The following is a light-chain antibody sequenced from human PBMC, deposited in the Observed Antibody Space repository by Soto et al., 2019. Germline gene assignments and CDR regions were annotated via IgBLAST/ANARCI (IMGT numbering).Light chain of an antibody. Sequence: DIQMTQSPSTLSASVGDRVTITCRASQSIRSWLAWYQQKPGKAPKLLIYKASSLESGVPSRFSGSGSGTEFTLTISSLQPDDFATYYCQQYYNYSTFGQGTKVDIK. V-gene: IGKV1-5*03. CDR1: QSIRSW. J-gene: IGKJ1*01. CDR3: QQYYNYST. CDR2: KAS.